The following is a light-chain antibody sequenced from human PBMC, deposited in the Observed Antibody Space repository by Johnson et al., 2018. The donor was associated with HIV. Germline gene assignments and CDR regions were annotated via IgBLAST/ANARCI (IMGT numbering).Light chain of an antibody. CDR2: DNN. Sequence: QSVLTQPPSVSAAPGQKVTISCSGSSSNIGNNYVSWYQQLPGTAPKLLIYDNNKRPSGIPDRFSGSKSGTSATLGITGLQTWDAADYYCGTWDSSLSASYVFGTGTKVTGL. CDR3: GTWDSSLSASYV. J-gene: IGLJ1*01. CDR1: SSNIGNNY. V-gene: IGLV1-51*01.